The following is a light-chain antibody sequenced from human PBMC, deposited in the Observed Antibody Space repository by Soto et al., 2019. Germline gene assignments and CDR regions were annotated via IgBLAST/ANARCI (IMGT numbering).Light chain of an antibody. V-gene: IGKV1-5*01. Sequence: DIQMTQSPSTLSASVGDRVTITCRASQSISSWLAWYQQKPGKAPKLLIYDASSLESGVPSRFSGSGSGTEFTLTISSLQPDDFAAYYCQQYNSNPLTFGGGNKVEIK. J-gene: IGKJ4*01. CDR2: DAS. CDR3: QQYNSNPLT. CDR1: QSISSW.